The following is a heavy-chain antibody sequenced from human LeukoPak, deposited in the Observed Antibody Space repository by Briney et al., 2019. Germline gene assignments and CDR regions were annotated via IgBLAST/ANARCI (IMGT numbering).Heavy chain of an antibody. CDR2: IYYSGST. D-gene: IGHD1-26*01. CDR1: GGSISSVSNY. CDR3: ASLEWELLFDY. V-gene: IGHV4-39*01. J-gene: IGHJ4*02. Sequence: PSQTLSLTCTVSGGSISSVSNYWSWIRQPAGKGLEWIGSIYYSGSTYYNPSLKSRVTISVDTSKNQFSLKLSSVTAADTAVYYCASLEWELLFDYWGQGTLVTVSS.